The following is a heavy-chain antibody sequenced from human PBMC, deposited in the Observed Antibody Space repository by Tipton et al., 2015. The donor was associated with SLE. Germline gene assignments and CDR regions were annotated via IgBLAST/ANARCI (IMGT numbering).Heavy chain of an antibody. Sequence: TLSLTCAVYGGSFSGYYWSWIRQPPGKGLEWIGEINHSGSTNYNPSLKSRVTISVDTSKNQFSLKLSSVTAADTAVYYCARGVVAATHWYDPCYQGALGTVSS. CDR1: GGSFSGYY. CDR3: ARGVVAATHWYDP. V-gene: IGHV4-34*01. D-gene: IGHD2-15*01. CDR2: INHSGST. J-gene: IGHJ5*02.